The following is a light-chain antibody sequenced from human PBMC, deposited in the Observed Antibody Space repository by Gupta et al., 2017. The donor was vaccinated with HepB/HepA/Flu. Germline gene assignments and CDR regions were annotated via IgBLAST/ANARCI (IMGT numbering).Light chain of an antibody. CDR2: EVN. V-gene: IGLV2-8*01. CDR3: SSYAGGNNWV. CDR1: ISDVGNYNY. J-gene: IGLJ3*02. Sequence: QSALTQPPSASGSLGQSVTISCPGTISDVGNYNYVSWYRQHPGKAPQLIIYEVNKWPSGVPDRFSGSKSGSTAYLTVSGLQAEDEAEYYCSSYAGGNNWVFGGGTKLTV.